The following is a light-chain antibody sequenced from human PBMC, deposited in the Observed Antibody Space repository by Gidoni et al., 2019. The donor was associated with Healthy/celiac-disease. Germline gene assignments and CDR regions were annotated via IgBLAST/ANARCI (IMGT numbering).Light chain of an antibody. CDR3: QQINSYPRT. Sequence: DIQLTDSPSFLSAYVGERVTMTCRARQGISSYLAWYQQKPGKAPKLLIDASYTLQSGVPSRFSGSGSGTDFTLTISSLQPEDFATYYCQQINSYPRTFGQWTKVDLK. CDR1: QGISSY. V-gene: IGKV1-9*01. J-gene: IGKJ1*01. CDR2: ASY.